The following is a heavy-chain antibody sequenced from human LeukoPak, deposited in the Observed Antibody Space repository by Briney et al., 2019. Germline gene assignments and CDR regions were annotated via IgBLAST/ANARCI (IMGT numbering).Heavy chain of an antibody. CDR1: GGSISNYY. Sequence: SETLSLTCTVSGGSISNYYWSWIRQPPGKGLEWIAYIYNSGSTKYSPSLKSRVTISLDMSKNQFSLKLTSVTAADTAVYYCARGRKYTSGYRVTELGSGYSDYWGQGTLVTVSS. CDR3: ARGRKYTSGYRVTELGSGYSDY. D-gene: IGHD5-18*01. J-gene: IGHJ4*02. CDR2: IYNSGST. V-gene: IGHV4-59*01.